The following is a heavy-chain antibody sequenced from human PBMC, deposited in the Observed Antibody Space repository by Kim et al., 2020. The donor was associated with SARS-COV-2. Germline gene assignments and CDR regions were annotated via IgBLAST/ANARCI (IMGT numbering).Heavy chain of an antibody. D-gene: IGHD3-10*01. V-gene: IGHV3-33*06. J-gene: IGHJ6*02. Sequence: GGSLRLSCAASGFTFSSYGMHWVRQAPGKGLEWVAVIWYDGSNKYYADSVKGRFTISRDNSKNTLYLQMNSLRAEDTAVYYCAKKSGSGSLSGVGYYGMDVWGQGTTVTVSS. CDR3: AKKSGSGSLSGVGYYGMDV. CDR2: IWYDGSNK. CDR1: GFTFSSYG.